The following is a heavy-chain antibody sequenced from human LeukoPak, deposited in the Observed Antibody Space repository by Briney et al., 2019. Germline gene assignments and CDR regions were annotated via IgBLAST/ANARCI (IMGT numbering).Heavy chain of an antibody. CDR3: ARQDGVYDYVWGSYRYHFDY. D-gene: IGHD3-16*02. CDR2: IYPGDSDT. CDR1: GYSFTSYW. J-gene: IGHJ4*02. V-gene: IGHV5-51*01. Sequence: HGESLQISCKGSGYSFTSYWIGWVRQIPGKGLEWMGIIYPGDSDTRYSPSFQGQVTISADKSISTAYLQWSSLKASDTAMYYCARQDGVYDYVWGSYRYHFDYWGQGTLVTVSS.